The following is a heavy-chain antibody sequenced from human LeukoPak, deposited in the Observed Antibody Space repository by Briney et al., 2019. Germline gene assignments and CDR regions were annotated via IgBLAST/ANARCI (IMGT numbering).Heavy chain of an antibody. V-gene: IGHV3-23*01. D-gene: IGHD2-21*02. J-gene: IGHJ4*02. CDR1: GFTFSSYA. Sequence: PWGSLRLSCAASGFTFSSYAMSWVRQAPGKGLEWVSAISGSGDSTYYADSVKGRFTISRDNSKNTLYLQMNSLRAEDTAVYYCAKDRLRENAVGVTAVFDYWGQGTLVTVSS. CDR3: AKDRLRENAVGVTAVFDY. CDR2: ISGSGDST.